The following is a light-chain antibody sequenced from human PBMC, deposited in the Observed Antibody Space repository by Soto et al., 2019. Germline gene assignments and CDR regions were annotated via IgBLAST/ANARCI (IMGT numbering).Light chain of an antibody. J-gene: IGLJ1*01. V-gene: IGLV2-14*01. Sequence: QSVLTQPASVSGSPGQSITISCTGTSSDVGGWTYVSWYQQHPGKAPKLMIYEVSNRPSGVSNRFSGSKSGNTASLTISGLQAEDEADYYCSSYTSTSTVYVFGTGTKVTVL. CDR3: SSYTSTSTVYV. CDR1: SSDVGGWTY. CDR2: EVS.